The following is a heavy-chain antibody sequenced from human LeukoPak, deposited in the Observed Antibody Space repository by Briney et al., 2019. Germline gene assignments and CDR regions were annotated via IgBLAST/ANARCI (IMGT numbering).Heavy chain of an antibody. CDR3: ARGRRSDSSGPPYFDY. Sequence: PGGSLRLSCAASGFTFSSYAMSWVRQAPGKGLEWVSAISGSGGSTYYADSVKGRFTISRGNSKNTLYLQMNSLRAEDTAVYYCARGRRSDSSGPPYFDYWGQGTLVTVSS. V-gene: IGHV3-23*01. J-gene: IGHJ4*02. D-gene: IGHD6-19*01. CDR1: GFTFSSYA. CDR2: ISGSGGST.